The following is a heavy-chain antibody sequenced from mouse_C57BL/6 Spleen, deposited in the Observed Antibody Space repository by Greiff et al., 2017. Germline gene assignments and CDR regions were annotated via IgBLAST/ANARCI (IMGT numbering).Heavy chain of an antibody. CDR3: TTPDWYFDV. CDR1: GFNIKDDY. J-gene: IGHJ1*03. Sequence: EVQLQESGAELVRPGASVKLSCTASGFNIKDDYMHWVKQRPEQGLEWIGWIDPENGDTEYASKFQGKATITADTSSNTAYLQLSSLTSEDTAVYYCTTPDWYFDVWGTGTTVTVSS. V-gene: IGHV14-4*01. CDR2: IDPENGDT.